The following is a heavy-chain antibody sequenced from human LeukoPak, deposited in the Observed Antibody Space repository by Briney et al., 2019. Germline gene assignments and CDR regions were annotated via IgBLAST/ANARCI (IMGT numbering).Heavy chain of an antibody. D-gene: IGHD3-3*01. Sequence: TSETLSLTCTVSGGSISSSNWWSWVRQPPGKGLEWIGEIYHRGSTNYNPSLKRRVTISVDTSKNQFSLKLSSLSAADTAVYYCARGGPRFLTGYWGQGTLVTVSS. V-gene: IGHV4-4*02. J-gene: IGHJ4*02. CDR3: ARGGPRFLTGY. CDR1: GGSISSSNW. CDR2: IYHRGST.